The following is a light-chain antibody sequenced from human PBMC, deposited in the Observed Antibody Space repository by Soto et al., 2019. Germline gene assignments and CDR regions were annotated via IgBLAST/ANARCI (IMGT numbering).Light chain of an antibody. CDR1: SSDVGSYNL. CDR2: EGS. Sequence: QSVLTQPASLSGSPGQAITISCTGTSSDVGSYNLVSWYQQHPGKAPKLMMYEGSKRPSGVSNRFSGSKSGNTASLTISGLQAEDEADYYCCSYAGSSTVFGGGTKVTVL. CDR3: CSYAGSSTV. V-gene: IGLV2-23*01. J-gene: IGLJ3*02.